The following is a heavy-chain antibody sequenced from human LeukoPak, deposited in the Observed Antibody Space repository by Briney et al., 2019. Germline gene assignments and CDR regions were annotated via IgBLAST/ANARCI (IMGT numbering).Heavy chain of an antibody. CDR3: AKGGITIFGVVTLDY. V-gene: IGHV1-2*02. CDR1: GYTFTGYY. J-gene: IGHJ4*02. Sequence: GASVTVSCKASGYTFTGYYMHWVRQALGQGLEWMGWINPNSGGTNYAQKFQGRVTMTRDTSISTAYMELSRLRSDDTAVYYCAKGGITIFGVVTLDYWGQGTLVTVSS. CDR2: INPNSGGT. D-gene: IGHD3-3*01.